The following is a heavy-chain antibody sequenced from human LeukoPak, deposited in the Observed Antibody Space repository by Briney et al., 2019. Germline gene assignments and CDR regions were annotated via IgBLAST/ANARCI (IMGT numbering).Heavy chain of an antibody. J-gene: IGHJ4*02. CDR3: ARAGRKYAFDY. V-gene: IGHV1-8*01. Sequence: ASVTVSFKASGYSFTNHDINWVRQATGQGLAGMGWMNPNSGNTGYAQKFQGRVTMTTDTSMKTAYIELSSLRSEDTAVYYCARAGRKYAFDYWGQGTLVTVSS. CDR1: GYSFTNHD. CDR2: MNPNSGNT.